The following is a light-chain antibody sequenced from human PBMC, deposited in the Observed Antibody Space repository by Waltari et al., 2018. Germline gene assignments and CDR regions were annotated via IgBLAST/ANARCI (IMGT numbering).Light chain of an antibody. J-gene: IGLJ2*01. V-gene: IGLV2-23*03. CDR2: AGV. Sequence: QSALTQPASVPGSPGQSITLPSTGATRPPGFYPLFSWSQQHPGKVPKLIIFAGVKRPSGVSNRFAGSKSVTPASLTISGLQADDEADYFCASYVNYTTFHVVFGGGTKLTVL. CDR1: TRPPGFYPL. CDR3: ASYVNYTTFHVV.